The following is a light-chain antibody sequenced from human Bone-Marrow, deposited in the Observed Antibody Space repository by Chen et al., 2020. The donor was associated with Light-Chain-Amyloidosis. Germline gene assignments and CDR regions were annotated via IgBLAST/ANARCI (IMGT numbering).Light chain of an antibody. CDR2: DDI. CDR1: IIGSTS. V-gene: IGLV3-21*02. J-gene: IGLJ3*02. Sequence: SYVLTQPSSVSVAPGQTASIACGGNIIGSTSVHWYQQTPGQAPLLVVYDDIDRPSGIPERLSGSNAGNTATLTISRVEAGDEADYYCQVWDRSSDRPVFGGGTKLTVL. CDR3: QVWDRSSDRPV.